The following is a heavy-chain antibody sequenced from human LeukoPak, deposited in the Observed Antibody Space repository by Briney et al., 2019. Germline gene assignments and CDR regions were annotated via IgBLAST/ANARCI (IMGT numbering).Heavy chain of an antibody. D-gene: IGHD3-10*01. V-gene: IGHV3-23*01. CDR2: ISASGGST. Sequence: PGGSLRLSCAASGFTLSSYAMSWVRQAPGKGLEGVSSISASGGSTNYADSVKGRFTISRDNSKNTVYLQMNSLRAEDTAVYYCAKVMKGSERLTMVRGVIIKTAGLYYMDVWGKGTTVTVSS. J-gene: IGHJ6*03. CDR1: GFTLSSYA. CDR3: AKVMKGSERLTMVRGVIIKTAGLYYMDV.